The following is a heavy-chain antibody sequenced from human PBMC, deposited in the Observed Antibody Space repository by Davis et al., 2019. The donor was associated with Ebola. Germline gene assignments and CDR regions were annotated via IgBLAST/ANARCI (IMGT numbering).Heavy chain of an antibody. CDR3: ARAGDHYDFWSGYHDY. D-gene: IGHD3-3*01. CDR1: GFTFSGSA. Sequence: GGSLRLSCAASGFTFSGSAMHWVRQASGKGLEWVGRIRSKANSYATAYAASVKGRFTISRDDSKNTAYLQMNSLKTEDTAVYYCARAGDHYDFWSGYHDYWGQGTLVTVSS. CDR2: IRSKANSYAT. J-gene: IGHJ4*02. V-gene: IGHV3-73*01.